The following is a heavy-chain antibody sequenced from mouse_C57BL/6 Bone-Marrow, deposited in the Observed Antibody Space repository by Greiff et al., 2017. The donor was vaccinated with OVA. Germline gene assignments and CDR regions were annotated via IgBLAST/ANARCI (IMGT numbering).Heavy chain of an antibody. D-gene: IGHD2-2*01. J-gene: IGHJ4*01. CDR2: ISSGGDYI. CDR3: TRSMVTTTDYYAMDY. V-gene: IGHV5-9-1*02. Sequence: DVKLVEPGEGLVKPGGSLKLSCAASGFTFSSYAMSWVRQTPEKRLEWVAYISSGGDYIYYADTVKGRFTISRDNARNTLYLQMSSLKSEDTAMYYCTRSMVTTTDYYAMDYWGQGTSVTVSS. CDR1: GFTFSSYA.